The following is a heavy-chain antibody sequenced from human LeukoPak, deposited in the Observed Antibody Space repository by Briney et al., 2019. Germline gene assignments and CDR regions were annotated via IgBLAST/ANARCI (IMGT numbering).Heavy chain of an antibody. CDR2: ISSSGSV. CDR1: RGSISGSIRSYF. Sequence: SETLSLTCTVSRGSISGSIRSYFWSWLRQPPGKGLEWIGYISSSGSVNDNPSLRSRVTISVDTSKNQFFLNLSSVSAADTAVYYCARIPLGYSGAYYFDYWGQGTLVTVSP. J-gene: IGHJ4*02. CDR3: ARIPLGYSGAYYFDY. D-gene: IGHD5-12*01. V-gene: IGHV4-4*09.